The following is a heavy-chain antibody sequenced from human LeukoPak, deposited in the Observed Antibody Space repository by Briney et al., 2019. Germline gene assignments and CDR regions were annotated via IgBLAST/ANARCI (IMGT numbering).Heavy chain of an antibody. D-gene: IGHD3-16*01. CDR2: INPNSGGT. CDR3: ARISRGSDDAFDI. V-gene: IGHV1-2*02. CDR1: GYTFTGYY. Sequence: ASVKVSCKASGYTFTGYYMHWVRQAPGQGLEWMGWINPNSGGTNYAQKFQGRVTMTRDTSISTAYMQLSRLRSDDTAVYYCARISRGSDDAFDIWGQGKMVTVSS. J-gene: IGHJ3*02.